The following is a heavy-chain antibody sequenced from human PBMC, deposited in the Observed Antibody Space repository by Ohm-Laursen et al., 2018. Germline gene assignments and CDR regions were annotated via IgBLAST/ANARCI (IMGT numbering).Heavy chain of an antibody. V-gene: IGHV3-11*01. CDR1: GFTFSDYY. CDR3: ARVASYSAVWFDP. CDR2: ISSGGGTI. J-gene: IGHJ5*02. D-gene: IGHD1-26*01. Sequence: SLRLSCTAYGFTFSDYYMTWIRQAPGKGLEWVSYISSGGGTIYYADSVKGRFTISRDNAKNSVYLQMNSLRVEDTAVYYCARVASYSAVWFDPWGQGTLVTVSS.